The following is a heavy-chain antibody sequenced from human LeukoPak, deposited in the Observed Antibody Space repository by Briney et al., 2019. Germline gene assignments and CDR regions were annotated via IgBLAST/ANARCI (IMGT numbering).Heavy chain of an antibody. D-gene: IGHD6-6*01. Sequence: SETLSLTCTVSSGSISSYYWSWIRQPAGKGLEWIGRIYTSGSTNYNPSLKSRVTMSVDTSKNQFSLKLSSVTAADTAVYYCAGEDSSYAEAFDIWGQGTMVTVSS. V-gene: IGHV4-4*07. CDR1: SGSISSYY. J-gene: IGHJ3*02. CDR2: IYTSGST. CDR3: AGEDSSYAEAFDI.